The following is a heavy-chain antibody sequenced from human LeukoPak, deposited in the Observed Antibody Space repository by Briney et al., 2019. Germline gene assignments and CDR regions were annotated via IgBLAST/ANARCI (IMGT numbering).Heavy chain of an antibody. CDR1: GGSFSGYY. D-gene: IGHD4-23*01. CDR2: INHSGST. V-gene: IGHV4-34*01. Sequence: PSETLSLTCAVSGGSFSGYYWSWIRQPPGKGLEWIGEINHSGSTNYNPSLKSRVTISVDTSKNQFSLKLSSVTAADTAVYYCARGRTGNLNWFDPWGRGTLVTVSS. J-gene: IGHJ5*02. CDR3: ARGRTGNLNWFDP.